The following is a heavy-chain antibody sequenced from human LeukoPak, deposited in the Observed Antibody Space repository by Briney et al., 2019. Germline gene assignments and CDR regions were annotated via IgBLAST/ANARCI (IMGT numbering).Heavy chain of an antibody. CDR2: INHSGST. J-gene: IGHJ4*02. D-gene: IGHD3-3*01. CDR3: ARTYDFWSGFDY. V-gene: IGHV4-34*01. CDR1: GFTFSDYY. Sequence: PGGSLRLSCAASGFTFSDYYMSWIRQPPGKGLEWIGEINHSGSTNYNPSLKSRVTISVDTSKNQFSLKLSSVTAADTAVYYCARTYDFWSGFDYWGQGTLVTVSS.